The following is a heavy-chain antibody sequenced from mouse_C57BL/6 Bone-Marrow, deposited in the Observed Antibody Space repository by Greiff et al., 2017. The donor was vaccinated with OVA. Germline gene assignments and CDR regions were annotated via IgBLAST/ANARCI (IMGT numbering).Heavy chain of an antibody. Sequence: VQVVESGAELVRPGTSVKMSCKASGYTFTNYWIGWAKQRPGHGLEWIGDIYPGGGYTNYNEKFKGKATLTADKSSSTAYMQFSSLTSEDSAIYYCARRDGSAFDYWGQGTTLTVSS. CDR2: IYPGGGYT. CDR3: ARRDGSAFDY. V-gene: IGHV1-63*01. D-gene: IGHD1-1*01. CDR1: GYTFTNYW. J-gene: IGHJ2*01.